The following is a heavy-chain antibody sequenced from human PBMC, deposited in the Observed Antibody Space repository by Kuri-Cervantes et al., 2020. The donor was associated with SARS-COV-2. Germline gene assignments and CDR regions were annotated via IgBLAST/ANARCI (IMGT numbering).Heavy chain of an antibody. J-gene: IGHJ6*02. CDR3: ARDPTTVTTGIGMDV. Sequence: ASVKGSCKVSGYTFTTYYIHWVRQAPGQGLEWMGIINPSGGGTSYAQKFQGRVAVTRDTPTSTVYMELSSLRSEDTAVYYCARDPTTVTTGIGMDVWGQGTTVTVSS. CDR2: INPSGGGT. V-gene: IGHV1-46*01. CDR1: GYTFTTYY. D-gene: IGHD4-17*01.